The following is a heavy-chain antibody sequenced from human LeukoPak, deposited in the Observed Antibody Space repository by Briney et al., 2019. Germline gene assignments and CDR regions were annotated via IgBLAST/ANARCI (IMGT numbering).Heavy chain of an antibody. D-gene: IGHD6-13*01. V-gene: IGHV3-48*01. CDR3: ARVKDSSSWPTFDY. J-gene: IGHJ4*02. CDR2: ISSSSSTI. CDR1: GFTFRTSG. Sequence: GGTLRLSCAASGFTFRTSGMSWVRQAPGKGLEWVSYISSSSSTIYYADSVKGRFTISRDNAKNSLYLQMNSLRAEDTAVYYCARVKDSSSWPTFDYWGQGTLVTVSS.